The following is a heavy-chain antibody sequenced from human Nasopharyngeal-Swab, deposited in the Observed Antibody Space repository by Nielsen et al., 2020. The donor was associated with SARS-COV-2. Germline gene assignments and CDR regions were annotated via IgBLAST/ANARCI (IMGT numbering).Heavy chain of an antibody. CDR3: ASDSRY. J-gene: IGHJ4*02. CDR1: GFTFSDYT. CDR2: ISSSGSYM. V-gene: IGHV3-21*01. Sequence: GGSLRLSCAASGFTFSDYTMNWVRQAPGQGLELVSSISSSGSYMYYTDSVKGRFTMSRDNAKNSLYLQMNSLRAEDTAVYYCASDSRYWCQGTLVTVSS. D-gene: IGHD2-2*01.